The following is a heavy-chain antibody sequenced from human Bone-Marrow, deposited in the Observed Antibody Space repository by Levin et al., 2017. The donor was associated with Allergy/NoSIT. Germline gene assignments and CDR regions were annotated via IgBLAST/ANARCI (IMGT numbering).Heavy chain of an antibody. CDR3: ARDYYGSGSYYGDWFDP. CDR2: IWYDGSNK. CDR1: GFTFSSYG. V-gene: IGHV3-33*01. J-gene: IGHJ5*02. Sequence: PGGSLRLSCAASGFTFSSYGMHWVRQAPGKGLEWVAVIWYDGSNKYYADSVKGRFTISRDNSKNTLYLQMNSLRAEDTAVYYCARDYYGSGSYYGDWFDPWGQGTLVTVSS. D-gene: IGHD3-10*01.